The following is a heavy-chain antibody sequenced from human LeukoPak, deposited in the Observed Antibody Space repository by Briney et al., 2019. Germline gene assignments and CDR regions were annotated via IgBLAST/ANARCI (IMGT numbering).Heavy chain of an antibody. Sequence: SETPSLTCTVSGGSINSYFWSWVRQPPGKGLEWIGHIYYSGSTTYNPSLRSRVTISVDASKNEFSLKLSSVTAADTAVYYCARHKIAGTYPLDYWGQGTLVTVSS. CDR2: IYYSGST. J-gene: IGHJ4*02. V-gene: IGHV4-59*08. CDR3: ARHKIAGTYPLDY. CDR1: GGSINSYF. D-gene: IGHD1-26*01.